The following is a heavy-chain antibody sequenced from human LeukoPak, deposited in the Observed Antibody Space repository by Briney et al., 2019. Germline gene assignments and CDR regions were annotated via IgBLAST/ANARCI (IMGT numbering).Heavy chain of an antibody. J-gene: IGHJ4*02. CDR3: ARDQRYYYDSSGYPDY. D-gene: IGHD3-22*01. CDR1: GFTFSSYS. CDR2: ISSSSSYI. Sequence: GGSLRLSCVASGFTFSSYSMNWVRQAPGKGLEWVSSISSSSSYIYYADSVKGRFTISRDNAKNTLYLQMNSLRAEDTAVYYCARDQRYYYDSSGYPDYWGQGTLVTVSS. V-gene: IGHV3-21*01.